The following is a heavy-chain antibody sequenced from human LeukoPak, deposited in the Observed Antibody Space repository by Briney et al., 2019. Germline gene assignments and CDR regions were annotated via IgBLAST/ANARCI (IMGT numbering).Heavy chain of an antibody. CDR1: GGSISSHY. D-gene: IGHD3-22*01. CDR3: ARDDSSGYSTLGY. J-gene: IGHJ4*02. Sequence: SETLSLTCTVSGGSISSHYWSWIRQPPGKGLEWIGDIYYSGSTNYNPSLKSRVTISLDTSKNQFSLRLSSVTAAGTAVYYCARDDSSGYSTLGYWGQGTLVTVSS. V-gene: IGHV4-59*11. CDR2: IYYSGST.